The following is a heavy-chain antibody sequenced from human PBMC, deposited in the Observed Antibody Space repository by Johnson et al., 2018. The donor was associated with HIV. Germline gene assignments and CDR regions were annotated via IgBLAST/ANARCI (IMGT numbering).Heavy chain of an antibody. V-gene: IGHV3-30*04. CDR3: ARDSAYCGGDCHDAFDI. CDR1: GFAFSSYA. J-gene: IGHJ3*02. CDR2: ISYDGRDA. D-gene: IGHD2-21*02. Sequence: QMLLVESGGGVVQPGTSLRLSCTASGFAFSSYALHWVRQAPGKGLEWVAVISYDGRDAYYADSVKGRFTSSRDNSKNTLYLQMNSLRAQDTAVYYCARDSAYCGGDCHDAFDIWGQGTMVTVSS.